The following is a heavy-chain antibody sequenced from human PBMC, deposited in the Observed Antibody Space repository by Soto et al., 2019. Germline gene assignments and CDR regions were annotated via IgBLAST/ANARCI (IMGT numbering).Heavy chain of an antibody. CDR2: ISSSGSTI. V-gene: IGHV3-11*01. D-gene: IGHD6-19*01. CDR1: GFTFSDYY. Sequence: GGSLRLSCAASGFTFSDYYMSWIRQAPGKGLEWVSYISSSGSTIYYADSVKGRFTISRDNAKNSLYLQMNSLRAEDTAVYYCARGQGSSWYIRWSIAVAGTFFDYWGQGTLVTVSS. CDR3: ARGQGSSWYIRWSIAVAGTFFDY. J-gene: IGHJ4*02.